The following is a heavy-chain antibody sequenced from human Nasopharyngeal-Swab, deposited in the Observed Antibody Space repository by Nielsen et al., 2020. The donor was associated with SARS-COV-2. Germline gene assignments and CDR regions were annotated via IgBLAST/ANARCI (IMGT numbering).Heavy chain of an antibody. J-gene: IGHJ6*03. CDR2: IKSKTDGGTT. CDR3: TSSMGSNYYYYYMDV. V-gene: IGHV3-15*01. Sequence: GEFLKISCAASGFTFSNAWMSWVRQAPGKGLEWVGRIKSKTDGGTTDYAAPVKGRFTISRDDSKNTLYLQMNSLKTEDTAVYYCTSSMGSNYYYYYMDVWGKGTTVTVSS. CDR1: GFTFSNAW. D-gene: IGHD3-10*01.